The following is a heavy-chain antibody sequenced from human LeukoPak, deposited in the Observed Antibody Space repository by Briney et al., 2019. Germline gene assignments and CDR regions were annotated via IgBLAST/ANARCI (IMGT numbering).Heavy chain of an antibody. D-gene: IGHD2-2*01. V-gene: IGHV1-2*02. CDR2: ISPNSGGT. J-gene: IGHJ4*02. CDR1: GYAFTGYY. CDR3: AREDDCSSTSCQTHY. Sequence: GASVKVSCKASGYAFTGYYIHWVRQAPGQGLEWMGWISPNSGGTNYAQKFQGRVTMTRDTSISTAYMELSRLRSDDTAVYYCAREDDCSSTSCQTHYWGQGTLVTVSS.